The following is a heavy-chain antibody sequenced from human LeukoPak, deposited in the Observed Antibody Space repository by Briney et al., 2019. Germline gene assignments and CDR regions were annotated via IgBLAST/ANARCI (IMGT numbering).Heavy chain of an antibody. D-gene: IGHD3-22*01. J-gene: IGHJ4*02. CDR1: GGSFSGYY. CDR2: INHSGST. CDR3: ARARLPRTVTMIVVVNGGYYFDY. Sequence: SETLSLTCAVSGGSFSGYYWSWIRQPPGKGLEWIGEINHSGSTNYNPSLKSRVTIPVDTSKNQFSLKLSSVTAADTAVYYCARARLPRTVTMIVVVNGGYYFDYWGQGTLVTVSS. V-gene: IGHV4-34*01.